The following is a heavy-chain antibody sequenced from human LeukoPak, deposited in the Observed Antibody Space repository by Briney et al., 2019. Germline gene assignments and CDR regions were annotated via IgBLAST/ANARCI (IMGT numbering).Heavy chain of an antibody. CDR3: VTHSSAWYYIDY. CDR1: GYSFTDYW. CDR2: IYPGDSDI. D-gene: IGHD6-19*01. J-gene: IGHJ4*02. Sequence: GESLEISWWGSGYSFTDYWIGGVGQLPGKGLEGMGIIYPGDSDIRYSPSFQGQVTISADKSIRTAYLQWSSLKASDTAIYYCVTHSSAWYYIDYWGQGTLVTVSS. V-gene: IGHV5-51*01.